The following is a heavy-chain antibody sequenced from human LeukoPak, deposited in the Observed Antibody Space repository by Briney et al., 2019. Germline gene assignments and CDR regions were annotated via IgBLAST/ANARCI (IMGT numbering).Heavy chain of an antibody. Sequence: PGGSLRLSCAASGFTFRSYWMTWVRQAPGKGLEWVANIKQDGSEKYYVDSVKGRFTISRDNAKNSLYLQMNSLRAEDTAVYYCATAITMVRGVIIRGTDAFDIWGQGTMVTVSS. V-gene: IGHV3-7*01. CDR2: IKQDGSEK. J-gene: IGHJ3*02. CDR1: GFTFRSYW. D-gene: IGHD3-10*01. CDR3: ATAITMVRGVIIRGTDAFDI.